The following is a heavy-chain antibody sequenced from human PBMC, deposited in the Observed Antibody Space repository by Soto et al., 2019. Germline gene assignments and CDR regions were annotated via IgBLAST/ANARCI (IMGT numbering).Heavy chain of an antibody. CDR2: IYYSGST. CDR1: GGSISSGGYY. Sequence: SETLSLTCTVSGGSISSGGYYWSWIRQHPGKGLEWIGYIYYSGSTYYNPSLKSRVTISVDTSKNQFSLKLSSVTAADTAVYYCARRDSSAYYNWFDPWGQGTLVTVSS. V-gene: IGHV4-31*03. J-gene: IGHJ5*02. CDR3: ARRDSSAYYNWFDP. D-gene: IGHD3-22*01.